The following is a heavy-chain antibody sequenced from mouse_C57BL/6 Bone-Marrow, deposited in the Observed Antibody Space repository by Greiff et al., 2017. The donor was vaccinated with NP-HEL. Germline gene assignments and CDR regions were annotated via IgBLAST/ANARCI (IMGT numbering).Heavy chain of an antibody. CDR2: IDPSDSYT. J-gene: IGHJ2*01. V-gene: IGHV1-50*01. CDR3: AREGDYDGYSVEY. D-gene: IGHD2-3*01. CDR1: GYTFTSYW. Sequence: QVQLQQPGAELVKPGASVKLSCKASGYTFTSYWMQWVKQRPGQGLEWIGEIDPSDSYTNYNQKFKGKATLTVDTSSSTAYMQLSSLTSEDSAVYYCAREGDYDGYSVEYWGQGTTLTVSS.